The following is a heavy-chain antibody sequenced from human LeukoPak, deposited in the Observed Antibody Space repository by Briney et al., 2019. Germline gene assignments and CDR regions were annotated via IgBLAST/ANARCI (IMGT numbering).Heavy chain of an antibody. Sequence: GGSLRLSCAASGFTFSSSAMSWVRQAPGKGLEWVSAISNNGGYPYYADSVQGRFTISRDNSKSTLCLQMNSLRAEDTAVYYCARDGGLDYGSPLSDYIDYWGQGTLVTVSS. CDR1: GFTFSSSA. CDR3: ARDGGLDYGSPLSDYIDY. CDR2: ISNNGGYP. J-gene: IGHJ4*02. V-gene: IGHV3-23*01. D-gene: IGHD4-17*01.